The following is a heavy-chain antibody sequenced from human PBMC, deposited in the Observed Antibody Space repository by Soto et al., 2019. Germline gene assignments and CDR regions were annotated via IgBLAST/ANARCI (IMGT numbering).Heavy chain of an antibody. CDR1: GGSISNYY. J-gene: IGHJ4*02. V-gene: IGHV4-4*07. CDR2: IDTSGST. CDR3: ARGGQDFWSGPFDY. D-gene: IGHD3-3*01. Sequence: PSETLSLTCTVAGGSISNYYCNWIRQPAGKGLEWIGRIDTSGSTNYNPSLKSRVTMSVDTSKQEFSLKLSSVTAADTALYYCARGGQDFWSGPFDYWGRGALVTASS.